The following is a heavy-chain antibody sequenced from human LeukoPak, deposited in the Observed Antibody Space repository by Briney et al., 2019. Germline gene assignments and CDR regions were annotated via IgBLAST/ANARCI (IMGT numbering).Heavy chain of an antibody. CDR3: GRGRPSYHFDY. J-gene: IGHJ4*02. V-gene: IGHV3-66*01. CDR2: IYSGGST. CDR1: GFTVSSNS. Sequence: GGSLRLSCAASGFTVSSNSMSWVRQAPGKGLEWVSVIYSGGSTDYEDSVKGRYTISRDNSKNTLYLEMNILRAEDTAVYYCGRGRPSYHFDYWGQGTLVTVSS.